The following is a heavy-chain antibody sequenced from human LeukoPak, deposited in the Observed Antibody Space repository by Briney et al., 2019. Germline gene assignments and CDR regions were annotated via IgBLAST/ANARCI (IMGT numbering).Heavy chain of an antibody. D-gene: IGHD2-21*01. J-gene: IGHJ4*02. CDR3: ARGHVDYYFDY. V-gene: IGHV4-31*03. Sequence: SQTLSLTCTVSGGSISSGGYYWSWIRQHPGKGLEWFGCIYYSGSTYYNPSLKRRVSISVDTAKNQFSLKLNSVTAADTAVYYCARGHVDYYFDYWGQGTLVTVSS. CDR2: IYYSGST. CDR1: GGSISSGGYY.